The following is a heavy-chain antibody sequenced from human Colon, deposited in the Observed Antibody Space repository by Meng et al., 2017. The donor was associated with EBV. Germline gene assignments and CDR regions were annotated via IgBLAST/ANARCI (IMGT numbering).Heavy chain of an antibody. Sequence: QLQLQESGSGLVKPSATLSLTCAVSGGSISSGGYSWHWIRQPPGKGLQWIGYIYYSGSAFYNPSLKSRVTLSVDRSKNQFSLNLSSVTAADTAVYYCARGAYFDYWGQGTLVTAYS. V-gene: IGHV4-30-2*01. CDR1: GGSISSGGYS. CDR2: IYYSGSA. CDR3: ARGAYFDY. J-gene: IGHJ4*02.